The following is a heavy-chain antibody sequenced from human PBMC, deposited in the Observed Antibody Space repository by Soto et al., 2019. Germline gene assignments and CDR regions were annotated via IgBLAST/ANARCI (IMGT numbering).Heavy chain of an antibody. V-gene: IGHV3-23*01. CDR1: GFAFNIYA. CDR3: AKDRNHYGSGSYFDY. D-gene: IGHD3-10*01. CDR2: ISGSADST. J-gene: IGHJ4*02. Sequence: EVQLLESGGGLVQPGGSLRVSCAASGFAFNIYAMSWVRQAPGKGLEWVSVISGSADSTNYADPVKGRFTISRDNSKNTVYLQMNRLRVEDTAVYYCAKDRNHYGSGSYFDYWGQGTLVTVSS.